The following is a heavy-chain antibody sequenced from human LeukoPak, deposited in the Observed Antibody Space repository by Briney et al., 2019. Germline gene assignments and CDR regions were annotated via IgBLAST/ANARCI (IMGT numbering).Heavy chain of an antibody. D-gene: IGHD2-21*02. CDR1: GGSISSSYYY. CDR3: ARVVPVVVTAPSYWYFDL. CDR2: IYYSGST. V-gene: IGHV4-39*07. J-gene: IGHJ2*01. Sequence: PSETLSLTCTVSGGSISSSYYYWGWIRQPPGKGLEWIGSIYYSGSTYYNPSLKSRVTISVDTSKNQFSLKLSSVTAADTAVYYCARVVPVVVTAPSYWYFDLWGRGTLVTVSS.